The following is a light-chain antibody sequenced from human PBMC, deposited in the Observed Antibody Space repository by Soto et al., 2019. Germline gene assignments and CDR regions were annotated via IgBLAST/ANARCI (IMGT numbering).Light chain of an antibody. CDR3: MQALQTRIT. Sequence: DIQMTQSPSSLSSSVGDIFTITCRASQSISSYLNWYQQKPGKAPKLLIYAASSLQSGVPSRFSGSGSGTDFTLKISRVEAEDVGVYYCMQALQTRITFGQGTRLEIK. J-gene: IGKJ5*01. V-gene: IGKV1-39*01. CDR1: QSISSY. CDR2: AAS.